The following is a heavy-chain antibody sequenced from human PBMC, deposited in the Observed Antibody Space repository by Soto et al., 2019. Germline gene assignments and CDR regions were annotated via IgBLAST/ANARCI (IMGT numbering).Heavy chain of an antibody. J-gene: IGHJ5*02. CDR1: GGSISSGGYY. D-gene: IGHD3-16*01. Sequence: KPSETLSLTCTVSGGSISSGGYYWSWIRQHPGKGLEWIGYIYYSGSTYYNPSLKSRVTISADTSKNQFSLKLSSVTAADTAVYYCARVGGINWFDPWGQGTLVTVSS. V-gene: IGHV4-31*03. CDR2: IYYSGST. CDR3: ARVGGINWFDP.